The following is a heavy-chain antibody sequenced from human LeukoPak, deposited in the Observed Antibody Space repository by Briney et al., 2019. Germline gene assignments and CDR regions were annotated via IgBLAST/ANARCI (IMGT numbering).Heavy chain of an antibody. D-gene: IGHD2-21*01. CDR2: IYTSGST. CDR3: AREYSL. V-gene: IGHV4-61*02. J-gene: IGHJ4*02. CDR1: GGSINSGSFY. Sequence: SETLSLTCTVSGGSINSGSFYWNWIRQPAGKGLEWIGLIYTSGSTNYNPSLQSRVTISLDTSKDQFSLKLSSVTAADTAVYYCAREYSLWSQGTLVTVSS.